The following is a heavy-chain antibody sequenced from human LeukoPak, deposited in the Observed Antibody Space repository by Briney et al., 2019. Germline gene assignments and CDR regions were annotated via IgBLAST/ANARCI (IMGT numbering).Heavy chain of an antibody. D-gene: IGHD3-10*01. Sequence: PSETLSLTCTVSGGSISSSSYYWGWIRQPPGKGLEWIGSIYYTGSTSYNPSLKSRIAVSVDTSKNQFSLGLNSVTAADTAVYYCASPHGSGNFFEYWGQGTLVTVSS. V-gene: IGHV4-39*01. J-gene: IGHJ4*02. CDR3: ASPHGSGNFFEY. CDR2: IYYTGST. CDR1: GGSISSSSYY.